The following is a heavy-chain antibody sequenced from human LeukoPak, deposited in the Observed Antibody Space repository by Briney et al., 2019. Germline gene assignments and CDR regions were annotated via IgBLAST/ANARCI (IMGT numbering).Heavy chain of an antibody. Sequence: GGSLRLSCAASGITFSSYEMNWVRQAPGKGLEWVSCISSSGSTMYYADSVKGRFTISRDNAKNSLYLQMNSLRAEDTAVYYCAKVRGVGGVGLPKNWFDPWGQGTLVTVSS. CDR3: AKVRGVGGVGLPKNWFDP. V-gene: IGHV3-48*03. CDR2: ISSSGSTM. J-gene: IGHJ5*02. D-gene: IGHD3-10*01. CDR1: GITFSSYE.